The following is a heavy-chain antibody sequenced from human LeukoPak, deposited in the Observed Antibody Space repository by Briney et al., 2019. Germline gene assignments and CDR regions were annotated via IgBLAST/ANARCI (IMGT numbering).Heavy chain of an antibody. D-gene: IGHD1-26*01. Sequence: ASVKVSCKASGYTFTDYYMHWVRQAHGQGLEWMGRINPTSGGTTYAQKFQDRVTMTRDMSITTAYMELNRLRSDDTAVYYCARGQGERELNWGQGTLVTVSS. CDR2: INPTSGGT. CDR1: GYTFTDYY. CDR3: ARGQGERELN. V-gene: IGHV1-2*06. J-gene: IGHJ4*02.